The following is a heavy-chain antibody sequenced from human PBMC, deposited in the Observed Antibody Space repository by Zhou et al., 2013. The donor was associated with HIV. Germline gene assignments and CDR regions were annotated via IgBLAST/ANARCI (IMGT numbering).Heavy chain of an antibody. V-gene: IGHV1-69*05. Sequence: QVQLVQSGAEVKKPGSSLKVSCKASGGTVANYALSWVRQAPGQGLEWMGGIIPLFGTTNYAQNFQGRVTITTDESKTTVSMELTGLRPDDTAVYYCAREMAAAGRGWFDPWGQG. J-gene: IGHJ5*02. CDR1: GGTVANYA. D-gene: IGHD6-13*01. CDR2: IIPLFGTT. CDR3: AREMAAAGRGWFDP.